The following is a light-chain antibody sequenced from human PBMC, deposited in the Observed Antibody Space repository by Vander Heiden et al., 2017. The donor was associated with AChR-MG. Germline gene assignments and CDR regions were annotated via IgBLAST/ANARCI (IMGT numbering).Light chain of an antibody. CDR1: QSVRSKY. J-gene: IGKJ1*01. CDR2: GAS. CDR3: QQYGSTPWT. V-gene: IGKV3-20*01. Sequence: EIVLTQSPGTLSLSPGEGTTLSCRASQSVRSKYLAWYQQKPGQAPRLVIYGASRRASGSPDRFSGSVSGTDFTLTISRLAPEDCAVYYCQQYGSTPWTFGQWTKVEVK.